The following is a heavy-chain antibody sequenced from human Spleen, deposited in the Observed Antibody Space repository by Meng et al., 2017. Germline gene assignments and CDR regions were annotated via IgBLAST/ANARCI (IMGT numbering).Heavy chain of an antibody. Sequence: ESLKISCAASGFTFSGHWMHWVRQAPGQGLVLVSRINTDGSTTTYADSVKGRFTISRDNAKNTLYLQMNSLRAEDTAVYYCAKPIYSKSYYYGMDVWGQGTLVTVSS. CDR1: GFTFSGHW. CDR2: INTDGSTT. D-gene: IGHD4-11*01. J-gene: IGHJ6*02. CDR3: AKPIYSKSYYYGMDV. V-gene: IGHV3-74*01.